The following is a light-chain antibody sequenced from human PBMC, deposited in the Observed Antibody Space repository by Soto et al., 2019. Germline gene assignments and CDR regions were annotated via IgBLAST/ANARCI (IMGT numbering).Light chain of an antibody. V-gene: IGLV2-14*01. CDR2: EVR. CDR3: SSYRTGSAFYV. J-gene: IGLJ1*01. Sequence: QSALTQPASVSGSPGQSITISCTGTGSDVGEYNYVSWYQHHPGKAPKLIIYEVRNRPSGVSNRFSGAKSGNTASLTISGLQAEDEADYYCSSYRTGSAFYVFGSGTKVT. CDR1: GSDVGEYNY.